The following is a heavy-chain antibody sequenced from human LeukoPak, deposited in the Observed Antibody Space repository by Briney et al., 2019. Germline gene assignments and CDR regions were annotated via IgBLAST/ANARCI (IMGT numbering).Heavy chain of an antibody. D-gene: IGHD1-26*01. J-gene: IGHJ4*02. CDR1: GGSISSSSYY. CDR2: IYYSGST. V-gene: IGHV4-39*01. Sequence: PSETLSLTCTVSGGSISSSSYYWGWIRQPPGKRLEWIGSIYYSGSTYYNPSLKSRVTISVDTSKNQFSLKLSSVTAADTAAYYCARHSVGARTFDYWGQGTLVTVSS. CDR3: ARHSVGARTFDY.